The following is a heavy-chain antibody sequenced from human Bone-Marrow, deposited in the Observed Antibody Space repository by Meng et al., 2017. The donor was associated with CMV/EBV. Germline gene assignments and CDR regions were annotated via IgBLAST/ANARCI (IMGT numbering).Heavy chain of an antibody. J-gene: IGHJ6*02. CDR3: ARSDTQVVPADTWYYGMDV. Sequence: SVKVSCKASGGTFSSYTISWVRQAPGQGLEWMGRIIPILGIANYAQKFQGRVTITADKSTSTAYMELSSLRSEDTAVYYCARSDTQVVPADTWYYGMDVWGQGTTVTVSS. CDR1: GGTFSSYT. V-gene: IGHV1-69*02. D-gene: IGHD2-2*01. CDR2: IIPILGIA.